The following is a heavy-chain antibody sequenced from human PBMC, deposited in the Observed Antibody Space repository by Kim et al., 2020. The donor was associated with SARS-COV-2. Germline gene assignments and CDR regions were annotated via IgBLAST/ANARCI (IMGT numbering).Heavy chain of an antibody. J-gene: IGHJ4*02. CDR2: LSLDSDRR. Sequence: GGSLRLSCETSGFKFDIYAVHWVRQPPGKGLEWVSGLSLDSDRRGYADSVKGRFIVSRDTHNTVHLQMDSLKPEDTALYYCTRDLVPGGADYWSPGTLVT. CDR3: TRDLVPGGADY. D-gene: IGHD6-6*01. V-gene: IGHV3-9*01. CDR1: GFKFDIYA.